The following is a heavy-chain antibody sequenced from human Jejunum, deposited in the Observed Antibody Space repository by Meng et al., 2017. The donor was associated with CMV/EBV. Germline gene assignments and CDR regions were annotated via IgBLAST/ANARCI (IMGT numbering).Heavy chain of an antibody. J-gene: IGHJ4*02. CDR1: FSLSTSGLG. Sequence: FSLSTSGLGVSWIRPPPGEALEWLALIDWNDDKFYTTSLKTRLSVFKDTSKTQVVLTMTNMDPVDTATYYCARTTYSSGLYYFDYWGQGTRVTVSS. D-gene: IGHD6-19*01. V-gene: IGHV2-70*13. CDR2: IDWNDDK. CDR3: ARTTYSSGLYYFDY.